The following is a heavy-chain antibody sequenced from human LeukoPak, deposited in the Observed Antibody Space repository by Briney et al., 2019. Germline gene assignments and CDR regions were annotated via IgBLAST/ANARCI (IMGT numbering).Heavy chain of an antibody. CDR3: ASTRYYYDSSGYWYDY. D-gene: IGHD3-22*01. Sequence: SVKVSCKASGGTFSSYAISWVRQAPGQGLEWMGGIIPIFGTANYAQKFQGRVTITADESTSTAHMELSSLRSEDTAVYYCASTRYYYDSSGYWYDYWGQGTLVTVSS. J-gene: IGHJ4*02. CDR2: IIPIFGTA. CDR1: GGTFSSYA. V-gene: IGHV1-69*01.